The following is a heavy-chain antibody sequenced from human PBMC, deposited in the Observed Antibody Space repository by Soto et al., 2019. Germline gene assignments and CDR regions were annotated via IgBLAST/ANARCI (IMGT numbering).Heavy chain of an antibody. V-gene: IGHV4-31*03. CDR3: PRDLIFYGSGTGYMDV. J-gene: IGHJ6*03. Sequence: QVRLQESGPGLLKPSQTLSLTCTVSDGSITSGGYYWTWIRQHPGEGLEWIGNIYYTGSTYYNPSLKSRVTISVDTSENQFSLKLSSVTAADTAIYYCPRDLIFYGSGTGYMDVWGKGTTVTVSS. D-gene: IGHD3-10*01. CDR1: DGSITSGGYY. CDR2: IYYTGST.